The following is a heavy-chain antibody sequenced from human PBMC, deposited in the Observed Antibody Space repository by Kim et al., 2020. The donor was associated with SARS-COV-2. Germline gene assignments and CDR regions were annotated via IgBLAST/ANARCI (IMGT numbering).Heavy chain of an antibody. V-gene: IGHV5-51*01. CDR3: ARSFKDSGYAGDYYYYYGMDV. CDR1: GYSFTSYL. J-gene: IGHJ6*02. D-gene: IGHD5-12*01. CDR2: IYPGDSDT. Sequence: GESLKISCKGSGYSFTSYLIGWVRQMPGKGLEWMGIIYPGDSDTRYSPSFQGQVTISADKSISTAYLQWSSLKASDTAMYYCARSFKDSGYAGDYYYYYGMDVWGQGTTVTVSS.